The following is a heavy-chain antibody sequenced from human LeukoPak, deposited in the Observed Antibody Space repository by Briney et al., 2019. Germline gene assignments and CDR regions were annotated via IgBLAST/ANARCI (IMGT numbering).Heavy chain of an antibody. CDR2: IKEDGSEK. CDR1: GFTSSSYW. V-gene: IGHV3-7*01. CDR3: ARPYSL. J-gene: IGHJ4*02. D-gene: IGHD5-12*01. Sequence: PGGSLRLSCAASGFTSSSYWMSWVCQAPGKGLEWVANIKEDGSEKYYVDSVKGRFTISRDNAKNSLYLQMNSLRAEDTAVYYCARPYSLWGQGTLVTVSS.